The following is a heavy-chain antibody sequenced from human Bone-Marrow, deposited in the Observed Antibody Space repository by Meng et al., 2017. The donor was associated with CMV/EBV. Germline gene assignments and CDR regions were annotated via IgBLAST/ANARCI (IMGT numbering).Heavy chain of an antibody. CDR3: AREGWGYLNY. CDR1: GFTFSSYD. Sequence: GGSLRLSCAASGFTFSSYDMNWVRQAPGKGLEWVSYISNSRSTIYYADSVKGRFTVSRDNAKNSLYLQMNSLRAEDTAVYYCAREGWGYLNYWGQGTLVTVSS. D-gene: IGHD2-15*01. J-gene: IGHJ4*02. V-gene: IGHV3-48*04. CDR2: ISNSRSTI.